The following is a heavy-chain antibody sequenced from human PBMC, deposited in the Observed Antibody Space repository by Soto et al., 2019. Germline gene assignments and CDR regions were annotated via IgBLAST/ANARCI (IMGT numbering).Heavy chain of an antibody. V-gene: IGHV3-7*01. CDR1: GFTFSSYW. CDR3: ARQKRLLPEGDYFDY. Sequence: EVQLVESGGGLVQPGGSLRLSCAASGFTFSSYWMSWVRQAPGKGLEWVANIKQDGSEKYYVDSVKGRFTISRDNAKNSLYLQMNSLRADDTAVYYCARQKRLLPEGDYFDYWVQGTLVTVSS. CDR2: IKQDGSEK. J-gene: IGHJ4*02. D-gene: IGHD2-21*02.